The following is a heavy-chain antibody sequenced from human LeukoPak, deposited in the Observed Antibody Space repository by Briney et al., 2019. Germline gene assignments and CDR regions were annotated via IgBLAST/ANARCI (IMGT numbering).Heavy chain of an antibody. V-gene: IGHV4-4*07. Sequence: SETLSLTCTVSGASITSYYWSWIRQPAGKGLEWIGRIYASGSTTYNPSLKSRVTMAVDTSKTQFSLKLSSVTAADTAVYYCARDSGTTGEVKFDPWGQGTLVTVSS. CDR3: ARDSGTTGEVKFDP. CDR2: IYASGST. D-gene: IGHD3-10*01. CDR1: GASITSYY. J-gene: IGHJ5*02.